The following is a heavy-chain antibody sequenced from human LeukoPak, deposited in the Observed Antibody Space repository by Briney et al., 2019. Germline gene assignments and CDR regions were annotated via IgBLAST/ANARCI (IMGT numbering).Heavy chain of an antibody. CDR2: ISSSSSYI. CDR1: GFTFSSYS. D-gene: IGHD2-21*01. Sequence: GGSLRLSCAASGFTFSSYSMNWVRQAPGKGLEWVSSISSSSSYIYYADSVKGRFTISRDNAKNSLYLQMNSLRAEDTAVYYCARDPGXXXSXXIPDYXXQXTXXXVX. J-gene: IGHJ4*02. CDR3: ARDPGXXXSXXIPDY. V-gene: IGHV3-21*01.